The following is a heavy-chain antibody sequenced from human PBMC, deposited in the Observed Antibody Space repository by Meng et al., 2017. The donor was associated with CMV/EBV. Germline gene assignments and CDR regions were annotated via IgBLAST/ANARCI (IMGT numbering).Heavy chain of an antibody. V-gene: IGHV1-3*01. CDR1: GYTFTGYG. D-gene: IGHD3-3*01. CDR2: INAGDGNR. Sequence: QVQLVQSGVEVKKHGASVKVSCKASGYTFTGYGIHWVRQAPGQRLEWMGWINAGDGNRKYSQKFQDRVTITRDTSASTAYMELSSLRSEDTAVYYCARGNGVAHDYWGQGTLVTVSS. J-gene: IGHJ4*02. CDR3: ARGNGVAHDY.